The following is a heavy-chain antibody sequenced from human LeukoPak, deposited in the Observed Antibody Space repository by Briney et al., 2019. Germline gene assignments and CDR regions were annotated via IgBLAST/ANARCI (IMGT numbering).Heavy chain of an antibody. CDR3: AKDPYYYGSGSYVGD. Sequence: PGGSLRLSCAASGFTLSTFGMHWVRQAPGKGLEWVAVTSYDGNDTYYADSVRGRFTVSRDNSMNTLYLQVNSLRAEDTAVYYCAKDPYYYGSGSYVGDWGQGTLVTVSS. V-gene: IGHV3-30*18. CDR2: TSYDGNDT. CDR1: GFTLSTFG. D-gene: IGHD3-10*01. J-gene: IGHJ4*02.